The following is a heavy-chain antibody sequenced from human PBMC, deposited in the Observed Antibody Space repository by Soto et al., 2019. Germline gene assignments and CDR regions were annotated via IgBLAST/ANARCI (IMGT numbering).Heavy chain of an antibody. Sequence: PGGSLRLSCAASGFTFSSYSMNWVRQAPGKGLEWVSSISSSSSYIYYADSVKGRFTISRDNAKNSLYLQMNSLRAEDTAVYYCERDREVVTALNWLDPCGQGPLVTVSS. V-gene: IGHV3-21*01. J-gene: IGHJ5*02. CDR2: ISSSSSYI. D-gene: IGHD2-21*02. CDR3: ERDREVVTALNWLDP. CDR1: GFTFSSYS.